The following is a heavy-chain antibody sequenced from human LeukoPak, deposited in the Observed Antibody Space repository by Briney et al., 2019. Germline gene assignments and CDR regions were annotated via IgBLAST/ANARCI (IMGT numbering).Heavy chain of an antibody. CDR3: ARTNDFWTGYYEK. CDR1: GGSISSGGYY. D-gene: IGHD3/OR15-3a*01. V-gene: IGHV4-61*02. CDR2: IYVGGST. Sequence: SQTLSLTCAVSGGSISSGGYYWSWIRQPAGKGLEWIGRIYVGGSTDYNPSLKSRVTILKDMSKNQFSLRLSSVTAADTAVYYCARTNDFWTGYYEKWGQGTLVTVSS. J-gene: IGHJ4*02.